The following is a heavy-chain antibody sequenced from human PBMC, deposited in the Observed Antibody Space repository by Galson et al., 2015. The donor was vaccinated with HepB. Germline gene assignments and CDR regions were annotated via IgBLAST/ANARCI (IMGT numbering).Heavy chain of an antibody. V-gene: IGHV3-11*06. Sequence: SLRLSCAASGSAFKTSYMNWIRQAPGKGPEWLSYISVGSSYTLYSESVEGRFTISRDNFRNTIYLQMTNLRIDDTAVYYCAISGHCSGYSCAFDDWGRGTLVSVS. CDR3: AISGHCSGYSCAFDD. D-gene: IGHD2-15*01. CDR1: GSAFKTSY. CDR2: ISVGSSYT. J-gene: IGHJ3*01.